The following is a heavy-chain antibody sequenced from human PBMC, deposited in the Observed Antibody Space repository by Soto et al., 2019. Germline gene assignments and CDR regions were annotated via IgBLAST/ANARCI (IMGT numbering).Heavy chain of an antibody. CDR1: GYSFTSYW. CDR3: ARPLSSSGYKADFDI. D-gene: IGHD3-22*01. CDR2: IYPGDSDT. V-gene: IGHV5-51*01. J-gene: IGHJ3*02. Sequence: GESLKISCKGSGYSFTSYWIGWVRQMPGKGLEWMGIIYPGDSDTRYSPSFQGQVTISADKSIRTAYLQWSSLKASDTAMYCCARPLSSSGYKADFDIWGQGTMVTVSS.